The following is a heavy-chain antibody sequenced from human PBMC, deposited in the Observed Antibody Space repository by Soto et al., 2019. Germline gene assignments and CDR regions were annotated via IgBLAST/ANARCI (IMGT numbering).Heavy chain of an antibody. D-gene: IGHD3-10*01. V-gene: IGHV4-39*01. CDR3: ARHSGSGSYSLD. J-gene: IGHJ4*02. Sequence: SETLSLTCTVSGGSISSSSYYWGWIRQPPGKGLEWIGTIYYSGSTYYNPSLKSRVTISVDTSKNQFSLKLSSVTAADTAVYYCARHSGSGSYSLDWGQGTLVTVSS. CDR2: IYYSGST. CDR1: GGSISSSSYY.